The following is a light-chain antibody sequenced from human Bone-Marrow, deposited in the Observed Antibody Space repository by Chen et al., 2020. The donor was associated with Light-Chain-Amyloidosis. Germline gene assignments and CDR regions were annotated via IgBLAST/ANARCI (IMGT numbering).Light chain of an antibody. J-gene: IGKJ1*01. CDR1: QSVSSSY. CDR2: GAS. Sequence: EMVLTQSPGTLPLSPGERATLSCRASQSVSSSYLAWYQQTPGQAPRLLISGASSRATGIPDRFSGSGSGTDFTLTISRLEPEDFAVYFCQQYGSSPPTFGQGTKVEIK. V-gene: IGKV3-20*01. CDR3: QQYGSSPPT.